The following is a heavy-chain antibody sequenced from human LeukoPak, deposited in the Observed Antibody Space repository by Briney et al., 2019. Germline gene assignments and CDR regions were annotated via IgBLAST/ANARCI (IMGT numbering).Heavy chain of an antibody. Sequence: GGSLRLSCAASGFTFSSYAMHWVRQAPGKGLEWVAVISYDGSNKYYADSVKGRFTISRDNSKNTLYLQMNSLRAEDTAVYYCARDPFLEDAFDIWGQGTMVTVSS. V-gene: IGHV3-30-3*01. CDR3: ARDPFLEDAFDI. J-gene: IGHJ3*02. CDR2: ISYDGSNK. D-gene: IGHD3-3*02. CDR1: GFTFSSYA.